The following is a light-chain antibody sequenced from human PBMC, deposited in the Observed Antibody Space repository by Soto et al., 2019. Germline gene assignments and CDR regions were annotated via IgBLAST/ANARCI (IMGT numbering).Light chain of an antibody. Sequence: ERVMTQSPATLAVSPGQRSTLSCRAIQSVKSSLAWYQQKAGKAPRLLIYSASTRATGIPARFSGSGSGTESTLTISSLLSEDSEVYYCQHYNHWLWTFGQGTKVDIK. V-gene: IGKV3-15*01. CDR2: SAS. CDR3: QHYNHWLWT. J-gene: IGKJ1*01. CDR1: QSVKSS.